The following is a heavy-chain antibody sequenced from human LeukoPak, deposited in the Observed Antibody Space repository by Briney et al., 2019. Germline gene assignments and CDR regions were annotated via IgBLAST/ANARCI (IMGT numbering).Heavy chain of an antibody. CDR2: ISYEGSNK. V-gene: IGHV3-30*18. D-gene: IGHD3-10*01. J-gene: IGHJ6*04. Sequence: GGSLRLSCAASGFTLSSYGMHWVRQAPGKGLEGVAVISYEGSNKYYADCVEGRFTISRDNSKNTLYLQMNSLRAEDTAVYYCAKDPEGITKGFPAGMDVWGKGTTVTVSS. CDR3: AKDPEGITKGFPAGMDV. CDR1: GFTLSSYG.